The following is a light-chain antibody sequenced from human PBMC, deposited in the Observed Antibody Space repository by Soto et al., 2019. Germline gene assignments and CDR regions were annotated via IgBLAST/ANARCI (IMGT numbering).Light chain of an antibody. J-gene: IGLJ3*02. CDR3: TSYSRYRVLV. Sequence: QSALTQPASVSGSLGQSMTISCTGTSSGIGGYKYVSWYQQHPGKDPKLLIFEVSNRPSGVSDRFSGSNSGNTASLNISGLQAEDEADYYCTSYSRYRVLVFGGGTKVTVL. CDR2: EVS. V-gene: IGLV2-14*01. CDR1: SSGIGGYKY.